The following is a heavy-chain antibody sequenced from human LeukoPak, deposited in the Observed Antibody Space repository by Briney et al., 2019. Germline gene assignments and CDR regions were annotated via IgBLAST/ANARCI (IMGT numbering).Heavy chain of an antibody. J-gene: IGHJ4*02. CDR1: GFTFSSYG. CDR2: IRYDGSNK. V-gene: IGHV3-30*02. D-gene: IGHD2-15*01. Sequence: PGGSLRLSCAASGFTFSSYGMHWVRQAPGKGLEWVAFIRYDGSNKYYAGSVKGRFTISRDNSKNTLYLQMNSLRAEDTAVYYCAKDYGYCSGGSCYRESYFDYWGQGTLVTVSS. CDR3: AKDYGYCSGGSCYRESYFDY.